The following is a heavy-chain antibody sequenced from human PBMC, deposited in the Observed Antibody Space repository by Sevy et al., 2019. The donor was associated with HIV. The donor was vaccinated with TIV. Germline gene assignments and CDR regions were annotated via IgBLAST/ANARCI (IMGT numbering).Heavy chain of an antibody. V-gene: IGHV3-53*01. CDR1: RFTVSNNY. J-gene: IGHJ4*02. Sequence: GGYLRLSCAASRFTVSNNYMTWVRQAPGKGLEWVSVIYSGGTTYYADSVKGRFTISRDTSNNTLYLQMNSLRAEDTAVYYCASYELGDYSFDYWGQGTLVIVSS. D-gene: IGHD2-21*02. CDR3: ASYELGDYSFDY. CDR2: IYSGGTT.